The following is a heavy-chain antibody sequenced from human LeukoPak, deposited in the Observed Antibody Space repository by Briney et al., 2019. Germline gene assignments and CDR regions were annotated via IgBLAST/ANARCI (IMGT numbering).Heavy chain of an antibody. D-gene: IGHD2-15*01. V-gene: IGHV3-30*04. J-gene: IGHJ4*02. CDR1: GFTFSSYA. CDR3: ARVGSGTDFDY. CDR2: ISYDGSNK. Sequence: PGGSLRLSCAASGFTFSSYAMHWVRQAPGKGLEWVAVISYDGSNKYYADSVKGRFTISRDNSKNTLYLQMNSLRAEDTAVYYCARVGSGTDFDYWGQGTLVTVSS.